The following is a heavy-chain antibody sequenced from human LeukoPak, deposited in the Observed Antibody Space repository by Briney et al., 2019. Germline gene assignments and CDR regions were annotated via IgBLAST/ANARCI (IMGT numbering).Heavy chain of an antibody. Sequence: ASVKVSCKASGYTFTGYYMHWVRQAPAQGLEWMGRINPNSGGTNYAQKCQSRVTMTRDTSISTAYMELSRLRSDDTAVYYCARGYVYGDFHFDYWGQGTLVTVSS. CDR3: ARGYVYGDFHFDY. CDR2: INPNSGGT. D-gene: IGHD4-17*01. J-gene: IGHJ4*02. V-gene: IGHV1-2*06. CDR1: GYTFTGYY.